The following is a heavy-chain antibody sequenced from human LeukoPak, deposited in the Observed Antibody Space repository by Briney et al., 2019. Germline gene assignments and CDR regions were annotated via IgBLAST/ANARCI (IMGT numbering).Heavy chain of an antibody. V-gene: IGHV4-34*01. CDR2: INHSGST. CDR1: GGSFSGYY. D-gene: IGHD2-2*02. J-gene: IGHJ1*01. CDR3: ARTGYCSSTSCYNPYFQH. Sequence: SETLSLTCAVYGGSFSGYYWSWIRQPPGKGLEWIGEINHSGSTNYNPSLKSRVTISVDTSKNQFSLKLSSVTAADTAVYYCARTGYCSSTSCYNPYFQHWGQGTLVTVSS.